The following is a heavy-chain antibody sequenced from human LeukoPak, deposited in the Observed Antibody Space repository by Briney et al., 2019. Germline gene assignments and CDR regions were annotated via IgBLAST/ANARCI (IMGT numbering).Heavy chain of an antibody. J-gene: IGHJ6*02. V-gene: IGHV1-69*04. Sequence: ASVKVSCKASGGTFSSYAISWVRQAPGQGLEWMGRIIPILGIANYAQKFQGRVTITADKSTSTAYMELSSLRSEDTAVYYCARDRPLRYFDWAYGMDVWGQGTTVTVSS. CDR1: GGTFSSYA. D-gene: IGHD3-9*01. CDR2: IIPILGIA. CDR3: ARDRPLRYFDWAYGMDV.